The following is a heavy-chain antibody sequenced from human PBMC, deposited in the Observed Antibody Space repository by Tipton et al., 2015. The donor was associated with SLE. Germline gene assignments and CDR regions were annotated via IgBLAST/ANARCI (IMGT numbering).Heavy chain of an antibody. D-gene: IGHD1-26*01. Sequence: SLRLSCAASGFTFSDYYMSWIRQAPGKGLEWVSVIGGSGYTTYYADSVKGRFTISRDNSRNTLHLQMNSLRVEDTAVYYCAKDGGSYQGEFDYWGQGTLVTVSS. CDR2: IGGSGYTT. V-gene: IGHV3-23*01. CDR1: GFTFSDYY. J-gene: IGHJ4*02. CDR3: AKDGGSYQGEFDY.